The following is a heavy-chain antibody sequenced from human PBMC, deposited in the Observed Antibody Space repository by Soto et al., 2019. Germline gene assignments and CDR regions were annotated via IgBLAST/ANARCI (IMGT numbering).Heavy chain of an antibody. CDR2: IYYSGST. CDR1: GGSISSGGYY. J-gene: IGHJ6*02. V-gene: IGHV4-31*03. CDR3: ARDSGLFHYYYGMDV. Sequence: SETLSLTCTVSGGSISSGGYYWSWIRQHPGKGLEWIGYIYYSGSTYYNPSLKSRVTISVDTSKNQFSLKLSSVTAADTAVYYCARDSGLFHYYYGMDVWGQGTTVTVSS. D-gene: IGHD2-21*01.